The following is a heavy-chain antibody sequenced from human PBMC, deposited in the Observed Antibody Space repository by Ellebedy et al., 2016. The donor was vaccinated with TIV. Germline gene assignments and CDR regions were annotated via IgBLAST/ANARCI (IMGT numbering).Heavy chain of an antibody. CDR3: ARGWFGSGMGV. CDR2: TYYRSKWNN. CDR1: GDSVSTDIG. V-gene: IGHV6-1*01. Sequence: LRLSCVISGDSVSTDIGWNWIRQSPSSGLECLGRTYYRSKWNNDYAVSVKSRITINPDTSKNQFSLQLNSVIPDDTAVYYCARGWFGSGMGVWGQGTTVTVS. D-gene: IGHD3-16*01. J-gene: IGHJ6*02.